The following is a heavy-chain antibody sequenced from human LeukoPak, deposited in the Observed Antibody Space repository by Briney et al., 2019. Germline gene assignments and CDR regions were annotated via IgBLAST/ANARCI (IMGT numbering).Heavy chain of an antibody. CDR2: ISSSGST. V-gene: IGHV4-61*02. D-gene: IGHD3-22*01. CDR3: ARGPYSYDSSGAFDI. J-gene: IGHJ3*02. CDR1: GDSISSGDYY. Sequence: TLSLTCAVSGDSISSGDYYWSWIRQPAGKGLEWIGRISSSGSTNYNPSLKSRVTISVDTSKNQFSLKLSSVTAADTAVYFCARGPYSYDSSGAFDIWGQGTMVTVSS.